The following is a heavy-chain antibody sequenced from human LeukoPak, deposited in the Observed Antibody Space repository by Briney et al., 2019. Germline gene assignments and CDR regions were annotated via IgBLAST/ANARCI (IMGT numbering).Heavy chain of an antibody. CDR3: ARNKDYYDSSGFHY. Sequence: KPSGTLSLTCAVSGGSISSSNWWSWVCQPPGKGLEWIGEIYHSGSTNYNPSLKSRVTISVDKSKNQFSLKLSSVTAADTAVYYCARNKDYYDSSGFHYWGQGTLLTVSS. D-gene: IGHD3-22*01. J-gene: IGHJ4*02. CDR1: GGSISSSNW. CDR2: IYHSGST. V-gene: IGHV4-4*02.